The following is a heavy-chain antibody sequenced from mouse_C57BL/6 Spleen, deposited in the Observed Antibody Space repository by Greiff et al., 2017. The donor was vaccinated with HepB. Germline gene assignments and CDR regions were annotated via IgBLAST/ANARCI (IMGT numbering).Heavy chain of an antibody. CDR2: IYPGSGST. D-gene: IGHD2-3*01. V-gene: IGHV1-55*01. J-gene: IGHJ4*01. CDR1: GYTFTSYW. Sequence: QVQLQQPGAELVKPGASVKMSCKASGYTFTSYWITWVKQRPGQGLEWIGDIYPGSGSTNYNEKFKSKATLTVDTSSSTAYMQLSSLTSEDSAVYYWARGSIDGYLYYYAMDYWGQGTSVTVSS. CDR3: ARGSIDGYLYYYAMDY.